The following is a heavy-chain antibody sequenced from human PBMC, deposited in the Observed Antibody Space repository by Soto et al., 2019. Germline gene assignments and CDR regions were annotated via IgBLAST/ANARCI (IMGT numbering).Heavy chain of an antibody. Sequence: QVQLAQSGTEVKNPGASVKVSCKASGYSFTRYGFGWARQAPGQGLEWMGWINAYNGNTNYAQNLQGRLTLTTDTSTTTAYMELRSLRSNDTAIYYCAMVDVYVTPSPQDVWGQGTTVTVSS. CDR1: GYSFTRYG. V-gene: IGHV1-18*01. CDR2: INAYNGNT. CDR3: AMVDVYVTPSPQDV. D-gene: IGHD3-16*01. J-gene: IGHJ6*02.